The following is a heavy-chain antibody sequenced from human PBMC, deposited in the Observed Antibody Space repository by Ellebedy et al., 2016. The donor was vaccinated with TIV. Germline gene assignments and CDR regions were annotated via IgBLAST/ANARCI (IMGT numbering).Heavy chain of an antibody. V-gene: IGHV4-39*01. J-gene: IGHJ5*02. D-gene: IGHD3-10*01. CDR3: AGTSRGWFDP. CDR1: GGSISSSSYY. Sequence: MPSETLSLTCTVSGGSISSSSYYWGWIRQPPGKGLEWIGSIYYSGSTYYNPSLKSRVTISVDTSKNQFSLKLSSVTAADTAVYYCAGTSRGWFDPWGQGTLVTVSS. CDR2: IYYSGST.